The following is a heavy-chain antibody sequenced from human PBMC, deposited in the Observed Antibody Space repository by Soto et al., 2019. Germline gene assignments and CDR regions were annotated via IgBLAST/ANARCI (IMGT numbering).Heavy chain of an antibody. CDR3: ATGLVGATRITAFDY. V-gene: IGHV1-24*01. CDR2: FDPEDGET. Sequence: ASVKVSFKVSGYTLTELSMHWVRQAPGKGLEWMGGFDPEDGETIYAQKFQGRVTMTEDTSTDTAYMELSSLRSEDTAVYYCATGLVGATRITAFDYWGQGTLVTVSS. D-gene: IGHD1-26*01. CDR1: GYTLTELS. J-gene: IGHJ4*02.